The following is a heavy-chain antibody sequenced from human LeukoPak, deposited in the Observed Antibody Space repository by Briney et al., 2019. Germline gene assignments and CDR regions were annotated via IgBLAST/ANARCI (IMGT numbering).Heavy chain of an antibody. CDR2: IYTSGGT. CDR1: GGSISSDSYF. Sequence: SETLSLTCTVSGGSISSDSYFWNWIRQPAGKGLEWIGRIYTSGGTNYNPSLKSRVTISVDTSKNQFSLKLSSVTAADTAVYYCVRKRRRGEFDYWGQGTLVTVSS. CDR3: VRKRRRGEFDY. V-gene: IGHV4-61*02. J-gene: IGHJ4*02. D-gene: IGHD3-16*01.